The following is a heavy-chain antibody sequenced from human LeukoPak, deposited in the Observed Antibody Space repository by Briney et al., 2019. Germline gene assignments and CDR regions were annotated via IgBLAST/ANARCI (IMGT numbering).Heavy chain of an antibody. V-gene: IGHV3-23*01. CDR1: GFTFSNFA. J-gene: IGHJ5*02. Sequence: AGGSLRLSCAASGFTFSNFAVMWVRQAPGTGLQWVSTITGYGATFYADSVRGRFTIFRDTSMNTLFLQMNSLGAEDTAVYYCAKGAAAGKVDWFDPWGQGTLVTVSS. CDR2: ITGYGAT. CDR3: AKGAAAGKVDWFDP. D-gene: IGHD6-13*01.